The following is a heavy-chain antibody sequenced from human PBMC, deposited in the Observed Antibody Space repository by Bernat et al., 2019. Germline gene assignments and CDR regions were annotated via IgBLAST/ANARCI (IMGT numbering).Heavy chain of an antibody. J-gene: IGHJ5*02. Sequence: QVQLQQWGAGLLKPSETLSLTCAVYGGSFSGYYWSWIRQPPGKGLEWIGEINHSGSTNYNPSLKSRVTISVDTSKSQFSRKLSSVTAADTAVYYCARGVGAGPKDNWCDPWGQGTLVTVAA. CDR2: INHSGST. CDR1: GGSFSGYY. V-gene: IGHV4-34*01. D-gene: IGHD6-19*01. CDR3: ARGVGAGPKDNWCDP.